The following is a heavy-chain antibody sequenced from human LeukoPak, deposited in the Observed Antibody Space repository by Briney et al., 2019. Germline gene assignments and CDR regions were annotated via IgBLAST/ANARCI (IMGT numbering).Heavy chain of an antibody. Sequence: ASVKVSCKVSGYTLTELSMHWVRQAPGKGLEWMGGFDPEDGETIYAQKFQGRITMTEDTSTDTAYMELSSLRSEDTAVYYCATVSLTGTDAFDIWGQGTMVTVSS. CDR1: GYTLTELS. V-gene: IGHV1-24*01. D-gene: IGHD3-9*01. J-gene: IGHJ3*02. CDR2: FDPEDGET. CDR3: ATVSLTGTDAFDI.